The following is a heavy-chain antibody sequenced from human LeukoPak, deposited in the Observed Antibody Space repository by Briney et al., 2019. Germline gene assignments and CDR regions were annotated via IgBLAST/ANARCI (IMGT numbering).Heavy chain of an antibody. Sequence: GGSLRLSCAASGFTLSNYWMTCVRQATGKGLEWVASIHQDGSEKHSIDSGRFTISRDNAENSLYLQMDSLRDEDTAVYYCANTVGHYAHSWGQGTLVTVSS. J-gene: IGHJ4*02. D-gene: IGHD4-11*01. V-gene: IGHV3-7*05. CDR3: ANTVGHYAHS. CDR2: IHQDGSEK. CDR1: GFTLSNYW.